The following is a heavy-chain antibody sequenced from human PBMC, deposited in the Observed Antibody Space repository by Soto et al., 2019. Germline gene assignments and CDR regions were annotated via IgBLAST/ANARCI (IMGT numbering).Heavy chain of an antibody. CDR2: ISGTGVYI. V-gene: IGHV3-21*01. J-gene: IGHJ5*02. Sequence: PGGSLRLSCVASGFTFSNYNINWVRQAPGKGLEWVSHISGTGVYIHYADAVKGRFTISRDNAKSSVYLQMNSLRAEDTAVYYCAREGALKPFSSWGQGALVTVS. CDR1: GFTFSNYN. CDR3: AREGALKPFSS.